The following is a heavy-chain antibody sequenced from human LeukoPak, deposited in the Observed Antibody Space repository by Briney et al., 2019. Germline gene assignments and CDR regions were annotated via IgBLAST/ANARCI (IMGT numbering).Heavy chain of an antibody. Sequence: ASVKVSCKASGYTFTSHGISWVRQAPGQGLEWMGWISAYNGNTNYAQKLQGRVTMTTDTSTSTAYMELRSLRSDDTAVYYCARSTKYSSSWYLINWGQGTLVTVSS. V-gene: IGHV1-18*01. CDR3: ARSTKYSSSWYLIN. J-gene: IGHJ4*02. D-gene: IGHD6-13*01. CDR2: ISAYNGNT. CDR1: GYTFTSHG.